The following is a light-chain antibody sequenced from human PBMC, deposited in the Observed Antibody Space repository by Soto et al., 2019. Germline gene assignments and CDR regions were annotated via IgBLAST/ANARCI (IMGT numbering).Light chain of an antibody. CDR2: EVS. CDR1: SSDVGGYNY. V-gene: IGLV2-14*01. J-gene: IGLJ1*01. Sequence: QSALTQPASVSGSPGQSITISCTGTSSDVGGYNYVSWYQQHPGKAPKLMIYEVSNRPSGVSNRFSGSKSGNTASLTISGLQAEDEADYYCSSYTGSRTHVFGPGTKLTVL. CDR3: SSYTGSRTHV.